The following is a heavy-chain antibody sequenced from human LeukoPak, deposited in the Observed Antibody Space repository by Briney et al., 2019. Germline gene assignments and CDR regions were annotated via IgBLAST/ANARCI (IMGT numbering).Heavy chain of an antibody. V-gene: IGHV3-48*01. CDR2: ISSSSSTI. Sequence: PGGSLRLSCAASGFTFSSYSMNWVRQAPGKGLEWVPYISSSSSTIYYADSVKGRFTISRDNAKNSLYLQMNSLRAEDTAVYYCAREEDFWSGQYFDYWGQGTLVTVSS. J-gene: IGHJ4*02. CDR3: AREEDFWSGQYFDY. CDR1: GFTFSSYS. D-gene: IGHD3-3*01.